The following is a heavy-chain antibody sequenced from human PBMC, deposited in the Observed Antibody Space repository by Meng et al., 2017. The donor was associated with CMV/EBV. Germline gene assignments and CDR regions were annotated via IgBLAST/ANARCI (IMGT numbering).Heavy chain of an antibody. Sequence: GESLKISFAASGFPFDDYAMHWVRQAPGKGLEWVSGISWNSGSIVYADSVKGRFTISRDNAKNSLYLQMNSLRAEDTALYYCAKDLSPSITGTPGYYYYGMDVWGQGTTVTVSS. CDR2: ISWNSGSI. J-gene: IGHJ6*02. V-gene: IGHV3-9*01. CDR1: GFPFDDYA. D-gene: IGHD1-20*01. CDR3: AKDLSPSITGTPGYYYYGMDV.